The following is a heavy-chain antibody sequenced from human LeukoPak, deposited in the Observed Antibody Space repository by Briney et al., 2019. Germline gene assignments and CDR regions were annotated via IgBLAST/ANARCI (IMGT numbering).Heavy chain of an antibody. CDR2: IYHSGST. Sequence: SETLSLTCTVSGGSISSYYWSWIRQPPGKGLEWIGFIYHSGSTNYNPSLKSRVTISVDTSKNQFSLKLSSVTAADTAVYYCARDIAAADYWGQGTLVTVSS. D-gene: IGHD6-6*01. CDR3: ARDIAAADY. J-gene: IGHJ4*02. CDR1: GGSISSYY. V-gene: IGHV4-59*08.